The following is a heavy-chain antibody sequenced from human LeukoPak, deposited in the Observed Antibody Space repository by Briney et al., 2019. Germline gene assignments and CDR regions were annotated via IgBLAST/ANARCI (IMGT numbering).Heavy chain of an antibody. CDR1: GFTFSSYA. V-gene: IGHV3-23*01. J-gene: IGHJ4*02. D-gene: IGHD4-23*01. CDR2: ISGSGGST. CDR3: AKESGYGGYFDY. Sequence: GSLRLSCAASGFTFSSYAMSWVRQGPGKGLEWVSAISGSGGSTYYADSVKGRFTISRDNSKNTLYLQMNSLRAEDTAVYYCAKESGYGGYFDYWGQGTLVTVSS.